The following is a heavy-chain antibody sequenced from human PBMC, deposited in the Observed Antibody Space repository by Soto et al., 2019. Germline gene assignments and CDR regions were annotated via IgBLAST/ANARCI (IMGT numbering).Heavy chain of an antibody. CDR1: GRSFSGYY. J-gene: IGHJ3*02. D-gene: IGHD3-16*02. CDR3: ARGVNVWGSYRSDAFDI. CDR2: INHSGST. V-gene: IGHV4-34*01. Sequence: SETLSLTCAVYGRSFSGYYWSWIRQPPGKGLEWIGEINHSGSTNYNPSLKSRVTISVDTSKNQFSLKLSSVTAADTAVYYCARGVNVWGSYRSDAFDIWGQGTMVTVSS.